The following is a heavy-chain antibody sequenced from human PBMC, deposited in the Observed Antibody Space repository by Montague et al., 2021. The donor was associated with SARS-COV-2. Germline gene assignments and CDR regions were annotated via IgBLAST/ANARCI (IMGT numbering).Heavy chain of an antibody. Sequence: SLRLSCAASGFTFSSYAMHWVRQAPGKGLEWVAVISYDGSNKYYADSVKGRFTTSRDNSKNTLYLQMNSLRAEDTAVYYCASSIVVVPAAIPYEAYYYYGMDAWGQGTTVTVSS. D-gene: IGHD2-2*02. CDR3: ASSIVVVPAAIPYEAYYYYGMDA. J-gene: IGHJ6*02. CDR2: ISYDGSNK. V-gene: IGHV3-30-3*01. CDR1: GFTFSSYA.